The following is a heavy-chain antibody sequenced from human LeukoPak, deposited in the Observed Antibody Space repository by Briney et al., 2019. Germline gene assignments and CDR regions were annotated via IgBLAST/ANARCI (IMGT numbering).Heavy chain of an antibody. D-gene: IGHD1-1*01. CDR3: ASATVQLGSRYYNVFDP. CDR2: IKPEGSVK. J-gene: IGHJ5*02. CDR1: GVTFSTYY. V-gene: IGHV3-7*03. Sequence: GGSLRLFCAASGVTFSTYYMTWFRWAPEKRLEWLANIKPEGSVKDYGDSVKGRFTVSRDNTQNSLFLQMDSLKVDDTAVYYCASATVQLGSRYYNVFDPWGQGTMVTVSS.